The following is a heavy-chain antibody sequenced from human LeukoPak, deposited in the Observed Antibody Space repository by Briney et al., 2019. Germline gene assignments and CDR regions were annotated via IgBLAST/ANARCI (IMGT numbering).Heavy chain of an antibody. CDR2: ISAYNGNT. J-gene: IGHJ3*02. D-gene: IGHD3-3*01. CDR3: ARVFRPSLTVFIIRGAFDI. Sequence: GASVKVSCKASGYTFTSYGISWVRQAPGQGLEWMGWISAYNGNTNYAQKLQGRVTMTTDTSTSTAYMELSSLRSEDTAVYYCARVFRPSLTVFIIRGAFDIWGQGTMVTVSS. V-gene: IGHV1-18*01. CDR1: GYTFTSYG.